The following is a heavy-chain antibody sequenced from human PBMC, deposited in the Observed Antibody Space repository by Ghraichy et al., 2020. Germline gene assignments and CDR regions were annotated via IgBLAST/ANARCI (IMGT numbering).Heavy chain of an antibody. CDR1: GGSFSGYY. D-gene: IGHD6-19*01. CDR3: ARGGPNSSGWQNFRPLGY. Sequence: SETLSLTCAVYGGSFSGYYWSRIRQPPGKGLEWIGEINHSGSTNYNPSLKSRVTISVDTSKNQFSLKLSSVTAADTAVYYCARGGPNSSGWQNFRPLGYWGQGTLVTVSS. V-gene: IGHV4-34*01. J-gene: IGHJ4*02. CDR2: INHSGST.